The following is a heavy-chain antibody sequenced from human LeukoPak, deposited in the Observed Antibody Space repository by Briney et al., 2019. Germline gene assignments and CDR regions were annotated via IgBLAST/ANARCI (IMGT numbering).Heavy chain of an antibody. CDR3: ARPQDISTTTFLQVEN. V-gene: IGHV3-21*01. CDR2: ISNNSRYI. CDR1: GFIFKNYW. J-gene: IGHJ4*02. D-gene: IGHD3-22*01. Sequence: PGGSLRLSCTASGFIFKNYWMTWVRQAPGKGLEWVSSISNNSRYIYYADSVKGRFTISRDNAENSVYLQMSSLRAEDTAVYYCARPQDISTTTFLQVENWGQGTLVTVSS.